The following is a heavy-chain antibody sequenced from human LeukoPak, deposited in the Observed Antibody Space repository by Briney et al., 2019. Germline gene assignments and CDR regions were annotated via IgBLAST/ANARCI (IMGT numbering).Heavy chain of an antibody. CDR1: GGSISSGSYY. V-gene: IGHV4-39*07. CDR2: IYYSGST. J-gene: IGHJ4*02. Sequence: KSSQTLSLTCTVSGGSISSGSYYWSWIRQPPGKGLEWIGSIYYSGSTYYNPSLKSRVTISVDTSKNQFSLKLSSVTAADTAVYYCARINLYSSGWPAFDYWGQGTLVTVSS. CDR3: ARINLYSSGWPAFDY. D-gene: IGHD6-19*01.